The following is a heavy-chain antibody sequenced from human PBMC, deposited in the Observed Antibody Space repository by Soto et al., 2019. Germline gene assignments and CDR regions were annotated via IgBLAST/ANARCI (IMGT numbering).Heavy chain of an antibody. D-gene: IGHD1-1*01. CDR1: DGSISSGGYS. CDR3: ARVPDR. CDR2: IYHSGST. V-gene: IGHV4-30-2*01. J-gene: IGHJ5*02. Sequence: LSHTCAVSDGSISSGGYSWSWIRQPPGKGLEWIGYIYHSGSTYYNPSLKSRVTISVDRSKNQFSLKLSSVTAADTAVYYWARVPDRWGQGTLVTVSS.